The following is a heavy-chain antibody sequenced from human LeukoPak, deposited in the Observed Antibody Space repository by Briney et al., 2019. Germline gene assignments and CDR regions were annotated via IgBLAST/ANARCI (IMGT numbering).Heavy chain of an antibody. CDR3: ARQDEVAGRELDY. J-gene: IGHJ4*02. CDR2: IDYSGST. Sequence: SETLSLTCTVSGASISTYYWSWIRQPPGKGLEWIGYIDYSGSTNYNPSLKSRVTISIDTSKNQFSLKLSSVTAADTALYYCARQDEVAGRELDYWGQGTLVTVSS. CDR1: GASISTYY. D-gene: IGHD1-26*01. V-gene: IGHV4-59*08.